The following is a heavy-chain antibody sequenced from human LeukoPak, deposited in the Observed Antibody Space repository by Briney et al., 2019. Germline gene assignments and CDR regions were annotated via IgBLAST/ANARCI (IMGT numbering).Heavy chain of an antibody. D-gene: IGHD3-10*01. CDR2: IYTSGST. J-gene: IGHJ4*02. CDR1: GGSISSYY. V-gene: IGHV4-4*07. Sequence: SETLSLTCTVSGGSISSYYWSWIRQPAGKGLEWIGRIYTSGSTNYNPSLKSRVTMSVDTSKNQFSLKLSSVTAADTAVYYCARGFGFGELFSFDYWGQGTLVTVSS. CDR3: ARGFGFGELFSFDY.